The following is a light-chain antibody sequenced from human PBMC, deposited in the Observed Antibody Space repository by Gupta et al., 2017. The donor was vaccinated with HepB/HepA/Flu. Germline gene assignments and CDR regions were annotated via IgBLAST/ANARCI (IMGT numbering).Light chain of an antibody. CDR2: DND. CDR1: TSTIVVNT. V-gene: IGLV1-44*01. CDR3: AAWHDRVDAPV. Sequence: QALLTQPPSASVTPGQRVTISCSGSTSTIVVNTVNWYQHLPGSAPTLLIYDNDRRPSGVPDRFSASKSGNSASLAISGVQSGDEAVYYCAAWHDRVDAPVFGGGTKLTVL. J-gene: IGLJ3*02.